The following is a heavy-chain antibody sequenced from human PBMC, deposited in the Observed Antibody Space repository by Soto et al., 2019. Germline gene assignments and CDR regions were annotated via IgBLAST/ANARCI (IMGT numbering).Heavy chain of an antibody. CDR1: AFTFSSYG. CDR2: IWYDGSNK. CDR3: ARQWLGTFDY. J-gene: IGHJ4*02. D-gene: IGHD6-19*01. Sequence: QVQLVESGGGVVQPGRSLRLSCAASAFTFSSYGMHWVHQAPGKGLEWVAIIWYDGSNKYYADSVKGRFTISRDNSKNTLFLQMSSLRADDSAVYYCARQWLGTFDYWGQGTLVTVSS. V-gene: IGHV3-33*01.